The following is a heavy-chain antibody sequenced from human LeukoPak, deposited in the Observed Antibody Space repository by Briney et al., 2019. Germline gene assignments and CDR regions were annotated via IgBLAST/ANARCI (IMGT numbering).Heavy chain of an antibody. D-gene: IGHD3-16*02. CDR2: IYTSGST. J-gene: IGHJ5*02. V-gene: IGHV4-4*07. CDR3: ARERPSLSPSQNWFDP. Sequence: PSETLSLTCTVSGGSISSYYWSWIRQPAGKGLEWIGRIYTSGSTNYNPSLKSRVTMSVDTSKNQFSLKLSSVTAADTAVYYCARERPSLSPSQNWFDPWGQGTLVTVSS. CDR1: GGSISSYY.